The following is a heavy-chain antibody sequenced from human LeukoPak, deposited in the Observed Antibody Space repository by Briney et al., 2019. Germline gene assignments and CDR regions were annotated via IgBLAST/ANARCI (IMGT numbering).Heavy chain of an antibody. J-gene: IGHJ4*02. CDR3: ARGGTILYDY. D-gene: IGHD1-1*01. CDR2: IDPRDGSA. V-gene: IGHV1-46*01. Sequence: GASVEVSCKASGYIFTNYYKHWVRQAPGQGLEWVGIIDPRDGSANSAQQIQGRITVTRDTSTGTVYMDLSSLRSEDTAIYYCARGGTILYDYWGQGTQVTVSS. CDR1: GYIFTNYY.